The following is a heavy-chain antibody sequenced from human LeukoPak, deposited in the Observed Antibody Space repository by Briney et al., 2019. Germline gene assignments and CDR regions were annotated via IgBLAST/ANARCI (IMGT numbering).Heavy chain of an antibody. Sequence: GASVKVSCKASRYTFTAYYLQWVRLAPGQGLEWMGWINPKSGGTEYPQRFQGRVTMTRDTSISTAYMELSRLRSDDTAVYYCARDHCSANSCYEDYYNGLDVWGQGTTVTVSS. V-gene: IGHV1-2*02. CDR1: RYTFTAYY. J-gene: IGHJ6*02. CDR3: ARDHCSANSCYEDYYNGLDV. D-gene: IGHD2-2*01. CDR2: INPKSGGT.